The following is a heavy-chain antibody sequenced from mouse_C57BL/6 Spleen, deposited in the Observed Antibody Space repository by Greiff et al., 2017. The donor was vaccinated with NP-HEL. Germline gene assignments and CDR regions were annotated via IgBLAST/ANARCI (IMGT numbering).Heavy chain of an antibody. CDR2: ISYDGSN. J-gene: IGHJ4*01. Sequence: EVQLQESGPGLVKPSQSLSLTCSVTGYSITSGYYWNWIRQFPGNKLEWMGYISYDGSNNYNPSLKNRISITRDTSKNQFFLKLNSVTTEDTATYYCARYWDGNYVDYYAMDYWGQGTSVTVSS. D-gene: IGHD2-1*01. CDR3: ARYWDGNYVDYYAMDY. CDR1: GYSITSGYY. V-gene: IGHV3-6*01.